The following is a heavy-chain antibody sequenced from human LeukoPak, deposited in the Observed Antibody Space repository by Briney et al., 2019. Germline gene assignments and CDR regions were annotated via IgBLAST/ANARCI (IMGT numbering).Heavy chain of an antibody. CDR3: ARDRDGYNQAPGGAGY. CDR1: GFTFSSYS. D-gene: IGHD5-24*01. CDR2: ISSSSSYI. V-gene: IGHV3-21*01. J-gene: IGHJ4*02. Sequence: GGSLRLSCAASGFTFSSYSMNWVRQAPGKGLEWVSSISSSSSYIYYADSVKGRFTISRDNSKNTLYLQMNSLRAEDTAVYYCARDRDGYNQAPGGAGYWGQGTLVTVSS.